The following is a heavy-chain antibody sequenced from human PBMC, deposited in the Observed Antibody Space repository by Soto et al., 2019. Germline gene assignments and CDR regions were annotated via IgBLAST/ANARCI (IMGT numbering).Heavy chain of an antibody. CDR1: GYTFTGYY. V-gene: IGHV1-2*02. D-gene: IGHD3-10*01. J-gene: IGHJ4*02. Sequence: QVQLVQSGAEVKKPGASVKVSCKASGYTFTGYYMHWVRQAPGQGLEWMGWINPDSGGTNYAQKFQGRDTRTRDTAISTAYMELSRLRSDDTAVYYCARAATTMVRGVIIYYFDYWGQGTLVTVSS. CDR3: ARAATTMVRGVIIYYFDY. CDR2: INPDSGGT.